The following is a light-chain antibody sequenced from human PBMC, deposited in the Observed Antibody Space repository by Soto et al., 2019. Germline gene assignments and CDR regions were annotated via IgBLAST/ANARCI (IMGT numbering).Light chain of an antibody. J-gene: IGLJ1*01. CDR1: SSNIGSNT. V-gene: IGLV1-44*01. Sequence: QSVLTQPPSASWTPGQRVSISCSGGSSNIGSNTVNWYQQLPGTAPKLLIYSNNHRPSGVPDRFSGSKSGTSASLAISGLRSEDEADYYCATWDDSLNGNVFGTGTKVTVL. CDR3: ATWDDSLNGNV. CDR2: SNN.